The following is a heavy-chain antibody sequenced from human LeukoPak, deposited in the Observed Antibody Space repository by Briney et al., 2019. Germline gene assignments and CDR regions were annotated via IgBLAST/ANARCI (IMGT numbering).Heavy chain of an antibody. CDR1: GGSISSASYY. CDR2: IYTSGTA. J-gene: IGHJ5*02. Sequence: SQTLSLTCTVSGGSISSASYYWSWIRQPAGKGLEWIGHIYTSGTATYNPSLQSRVTISVDTSKNHFSLKLSSVTAADTAVYYCARHEGPATGRRWFDPWGQGTLVTVSS. V-gene: IGHV4-61*09. CDR3: ARHEGPATGRRWFDP. D-gene: IGHD6-13*01.